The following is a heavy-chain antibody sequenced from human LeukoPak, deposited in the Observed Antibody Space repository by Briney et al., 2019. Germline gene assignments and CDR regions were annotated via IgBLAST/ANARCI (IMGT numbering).Heavy chain of an antibody. CDR2: INPNSGGT. J-gene: IGHJ6*03. V-gene: IGHV1-2*02. CDR3: ARDKGPLLLWFGEFHDDYYYYYMDV. CDR1: GYTFTGYY. D-gene: IGHD3-10*01. Sequence: GASVKVSCKASGYTFTGYYMHWVRQAPGQGLEWMGWINPNSGGTNYAQKFQGRVTMTRDTSISTAYMELSRLRSDDTAVYYCARDKGPLLLWFGEFHDDYYYYYMDVWGKGTTVTVSS.